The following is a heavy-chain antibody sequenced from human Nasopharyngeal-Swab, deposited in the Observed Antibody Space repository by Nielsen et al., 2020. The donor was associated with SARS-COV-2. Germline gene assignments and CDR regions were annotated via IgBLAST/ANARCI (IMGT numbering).Heavy chain of an antibody. CDR1: GYSFTSYW. CDR3: ARRRGVAGSRYYYFDY. V-gene: IGHV5-51*01. Sequence: GESLKIPCKGSGYSFTSYWIGWVRQMPGKGLEWMGIIYPGDSDTRYSPSFQGQVTISADKSISTAYLQWSSLKASDTAMYYCARRRGVAGSRYYYFDYWGQGTLVTVSS. J-gene: IGHJ4*02. D-gene: IGHD6-19*01. CDR2: IYPGDSDT.